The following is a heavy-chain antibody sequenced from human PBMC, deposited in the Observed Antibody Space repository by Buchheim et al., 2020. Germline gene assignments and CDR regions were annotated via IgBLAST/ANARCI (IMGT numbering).Heavy chain of an antibody. CDR2: ISGSGDST. V-gene: IGHV3-23*01. CDR1: GFTFRKYA. J-gene: IGHJ4*02. D-gene: IGHD2-8*01. CDR3: AKDRADFLLMVYAMN. Sequence: EVHLLESGGDLVQPGGSLRLSCTTSGFTFRKYAMSWVRQAPGKGLEWVSGISGSGDSTYSADSVKGRFTISRDNSKNTLYLQMNSLRAEDTAVYFCAKDRADFLLMVYAMNWGQGTL.